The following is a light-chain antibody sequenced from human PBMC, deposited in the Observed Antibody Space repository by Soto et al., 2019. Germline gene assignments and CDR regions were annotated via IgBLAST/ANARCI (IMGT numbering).Light chain of an antibody. CDR3: QQYGSSSLT. J-gene: IGKJ3*01. Sequence: EIVLTQSPWTPSLSTGERATLSCRASQSVSSNYLAWYQQKPGQAPRLLIYGASSRATGIPDRFSGSGSGTDFALTISRLEPEDIAVFYCQQYGSSSLTFGPGTKLDIK. V-gene: IGKV3-20*01. CDR2: GAS. CDR1: QSVSSNY.